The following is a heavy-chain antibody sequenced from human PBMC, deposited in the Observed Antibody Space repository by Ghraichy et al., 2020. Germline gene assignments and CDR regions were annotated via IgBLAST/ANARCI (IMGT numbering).Heavy chain of an antibody. J-gene: IGHJ6*02. V-gene: IGHV4-34*01. CDR1: GGSFSGYY. Sequence: SETLSLTCAVYGGSFSGYYWSWIRQPPGKGLEWIGEINHSGSTNYNPSLKSRVTISVDTSKNQFSLKLSSVTAADTAVYYCATEYYYDSSGYYYYYGMDVWGQGTTVTVSS. CDR2: INHSGST. CDR3: ATEYYYDSSGYYYYYGMDV. D-gene: IGHD3-22*01.